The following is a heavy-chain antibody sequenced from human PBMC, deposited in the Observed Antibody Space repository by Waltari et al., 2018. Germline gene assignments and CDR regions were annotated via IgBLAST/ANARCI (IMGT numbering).Heavy chain of an antibody. J-gene: IGHJ4*02. D-gene: IGHD6-13*01. CDR2: INHSGST. Sequence: QVQLQQWGAGLLKPSETLSLTCAVYGGSFSGYYWSWIRQPPGKGLEWIGEINHSGSTNYNPSLKSRVTISVDTSKNQFSLKLSSVTAADTAVYYCARQEQQLVSFWGQGTRVTVSS. CDR3: ARQEQQLVSF. CDR1: GGSFSGYY. V-gene: IGHV4-34*01.